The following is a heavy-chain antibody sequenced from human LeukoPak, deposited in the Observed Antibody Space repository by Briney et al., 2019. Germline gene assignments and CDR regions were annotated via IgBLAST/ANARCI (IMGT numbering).Heavy chain of an antibody. CDR2: ISYDGSNK. CDR3: IRGPTYFDS. V-gene: IGHV3-30*03. Sequence: GGSLRLSCAASGFTFSSYGMHWVRQAPGKGLEWVAVISYDGSNKYYADSVKGRFTISRDNAKGTLYLQMHSLRVEDTAVYYCIRGPTYFDSWGQGTLVTVSS. J-gene: IGHJ4*02. CDR1: GFTFSSYG.